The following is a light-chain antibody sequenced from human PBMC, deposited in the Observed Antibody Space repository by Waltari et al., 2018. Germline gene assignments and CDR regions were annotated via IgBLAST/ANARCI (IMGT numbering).Light chain of an antibody. J-gene: IGLJ3*02. CDR1: ISGVY. CDR2: DVS. CDR3: SSYTDSTSLV. V-gene: IGLV2-14*03. Sequence: QSALTQTASVSGSPGQSITISCTGAISGVYVSWYQQHPGKVPRLLIYDVSNRPSGVSTRCSGSKSGNTASLTISGLQAEDEAAYYCSSYTDSTSLVFGGGTKLTVL.